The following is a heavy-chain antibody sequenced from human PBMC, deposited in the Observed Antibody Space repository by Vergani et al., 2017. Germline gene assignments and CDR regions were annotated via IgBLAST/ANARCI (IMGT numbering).Heavy chain of an antibody. J-gene: IGHJ5*02. CDR2: INTNSGNP. CDR1: GYTFTNYP. CDR3: ARGRCSSTSCYAGWWFDP. V-gene: IGHV7-4-1*02. Sequence: QVQLLQSGSELKKPGASVRISCEASGYTFTNYPLIWVRLAPGQGLEFMGWINTNSGNPTYAPGFTGRFVFSLDTSVSTAYLQISSLKAEDTAVYYCARGRCSSTSCYAGWWFDPWGQGTLVTVSS. D-gene: IGHD2-2*01.